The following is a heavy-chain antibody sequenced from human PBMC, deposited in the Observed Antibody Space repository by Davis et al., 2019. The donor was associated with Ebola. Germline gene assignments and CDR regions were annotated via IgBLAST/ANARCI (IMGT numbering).Heavy chain of an antibody. Sequence: GESLKISCEASGFSFSPNDMSWVRQTPDKGLNWVSGMSGSDGSKSYPDSVRGRFTISSDDSKNTLYLQMNSLRDEDTAVYYCAKKFNNAWTSFDYLGQGVLVTVSS. J-gene: IGHJ4*02. CDR1: GFSFSPND. V-gene: IGHV3-23*01. D-gene: IGHD3-16*01. CDR3: AKKFNNAWTSFDY. CDR2: MSGSDGSK.